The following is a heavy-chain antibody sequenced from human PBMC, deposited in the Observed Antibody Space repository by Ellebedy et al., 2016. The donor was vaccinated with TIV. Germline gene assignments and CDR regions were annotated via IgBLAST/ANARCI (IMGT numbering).Heavy chain of an antibody. Sequence: GESLKISCVVSGYSFSDYWIGWVRQTPGKGLEYMGSIYPGDSDIRYSPSFQGQVTVSDDKSMSTAYLQWSRLKVSDTAIYYCVRHPRYSSGGHWFDPWGQGTLVTVSS. J-gene: IGHJ5*02. CDR2: IYPGDSDI. CDR3: VRHPRYSSGGHWFDP. D-gene: IGHD6-19*01. CDR1: GYSFSDYW. V-gene: IGHV5-51*01.